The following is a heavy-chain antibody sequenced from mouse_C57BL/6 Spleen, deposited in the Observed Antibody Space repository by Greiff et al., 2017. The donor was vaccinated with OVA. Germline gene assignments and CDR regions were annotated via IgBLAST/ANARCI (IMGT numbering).Heavy chain of an antibody. CDR3: ARWGISTVVATDY. CDR1: GYTFTSYG. Sequence: VQLQQSGAELARPGASVKLSCKASGYTFTSYGISWVKQRTGQGLEWIGEIYPRSGNTYYNEKFKGKATLTADKSSSTAYMELRGLTSEDAAVYFCARWGISTVVATDYWGQGTTLTVSS. D-gene: IGHD1-1*01. CDR2: IYPRSGNT. V-gene: IGHV1-81*01. J-gene: IGHJ2*01.